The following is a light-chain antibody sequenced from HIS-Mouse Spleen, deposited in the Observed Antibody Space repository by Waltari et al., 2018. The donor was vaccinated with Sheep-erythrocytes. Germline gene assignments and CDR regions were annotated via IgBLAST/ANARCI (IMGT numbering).Light chain of an antibody. J-gene: IGLJ2*01. CDR3: QAWDSSTVV. V-gene: IGLV3-1*01. CDR2: QDS. Sequence: SYELTQPPSVSVSPGQTASITCSGDKLGDKYACWYQQKPGHSPVLVIYQDSKRPSGVPERFSGSNPGNTATLTISGTQAMDEADYYCQAWDSSTVVFGGGTKLTVL. CDR1: KLGDKY.